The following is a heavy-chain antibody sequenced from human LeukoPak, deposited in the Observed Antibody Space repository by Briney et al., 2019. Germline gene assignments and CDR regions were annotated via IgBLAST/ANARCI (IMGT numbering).Heavy chain of an antibody. V-gene: IGHV3-23*01. CDR3: AQAGITMVRGVPDY. D-gene: IGHD3-10*01. J-gene: IGHJ4*02. CDR2: ISGSGGST. Sequence: GGSLRLSCAASGFTVSSNYMSWVRQAPGKGLEWVSAISGSGGSTYYADSVKGRFTISRDNSKNTLYLQMNSLRAEDTAVYYCAQAGITMVRGVPDYWGQGTLVTVSS. CDR1: GFTVSSNY.